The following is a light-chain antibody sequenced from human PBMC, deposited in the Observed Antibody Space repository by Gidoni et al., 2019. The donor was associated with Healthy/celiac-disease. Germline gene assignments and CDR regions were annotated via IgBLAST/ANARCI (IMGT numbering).Light chain of an antibody. CDR1: QGISSY. V-gene: IGKV1-9*01. CDR3: QQLNSYPRT. Sequence: DIQFTQSPSFLSASVGDRVTITCRASQGISSYLAWYHQKPGKAPKLLIYAASTLQSGVPSRFSGSGSGTEFTLTISSLQPEDFATYYCQQLNSYPRTFGQGTKLEIK. J-gene: IGKJ2*01. CDR2: AAS.